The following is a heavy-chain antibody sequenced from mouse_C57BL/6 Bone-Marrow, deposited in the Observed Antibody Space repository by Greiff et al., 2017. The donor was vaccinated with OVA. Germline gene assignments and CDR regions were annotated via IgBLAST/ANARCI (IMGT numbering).Heavy chain of an antibody. D-gene: IGHD2-2*01. CDR3: ARYGFPFDY. CDR1: GFTFSSYT. CDR2: ISGGGGNT. V-gene: IGHV5-9*01. Sequence: EVHLVESGGGLVKPGGSLKLSCAASGFTFSSYTMSWVRQTPEKRLAWVATISGGGGNTYYPDSVKGRFTISRDNAKNTLYLQMSSLRSEDTALYYCARYGFPFDYWGQGTTLTVSS. J-gene: IGHJ2*01.